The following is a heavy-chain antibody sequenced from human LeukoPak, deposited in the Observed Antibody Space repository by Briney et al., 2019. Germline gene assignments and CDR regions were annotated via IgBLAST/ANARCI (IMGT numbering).Heavy chain of an antibody. V-gene: IGHV3-66*01. CDR2: IYSGGST. CDR3: AREYSGSYFYFDY. J-gene: IGHJ4*02. CDR1: GFSVSSSY. D-gene: IGHD1-26*01. Sequence: PGGSLRLSCAASGFSVSSSYMSWVRQAPGKGLEWVSVIYSGGSTYYADSVKGRFTISRDNSKNTLYLQMSSLRAEDSAVYYCAREYSGSYFYFDYWGQGTLVTVSS.